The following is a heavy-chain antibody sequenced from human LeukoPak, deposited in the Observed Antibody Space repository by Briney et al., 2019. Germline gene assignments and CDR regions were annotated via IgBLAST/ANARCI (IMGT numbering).Heavy chain of an antibody. D-gene: IGHD2-2*01. Sequence: SETLSLTCTVSGGSISSYYWSWIRQPAGKGLEWIGSIYSSGSTNYNPSLKSRVTMSGDTSKNQISLKLSSVTAADTAVYYCARGGISTSLDYWGQGTLVTVSS. CDR3: ARGGISTSLDY. CDR2: IYSSGST. V-gene: IGHV4-4*07. J-gene: IGHJ4*02. CDR1: GGSISSYY.